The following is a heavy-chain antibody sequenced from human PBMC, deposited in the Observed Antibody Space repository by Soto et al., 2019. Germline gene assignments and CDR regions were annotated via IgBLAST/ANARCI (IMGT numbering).Heavy chain of an antibody. D-gene: IGHD3-16*02. CDR2: ITSSSDTI. J-gene: IGHJ5*01. Sequence: GGSLRLSCAASGFTFSSFHMNWVRQAPGRGLEWVAYITSSSDTIYYSDSVKGRFTISRDNGKNSLYLQMNSLRDEDRVVFYFARENVYVWGSYRLNCFDSWGQGTLVTVSS. CDR1: GFTFSSFH. V-gene: IGHV3-48*02. CDR3: ARENVYVWGSYRLNCFDS.